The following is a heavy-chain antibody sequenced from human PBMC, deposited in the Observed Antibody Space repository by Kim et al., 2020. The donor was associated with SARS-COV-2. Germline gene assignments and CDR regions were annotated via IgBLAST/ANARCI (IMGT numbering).Heavy chain of an antibody. Sequence: ASVKVSCKASGYTFTSYYMHWVRQAPGQGLEWMGIINPSGGSTSYAQKFQGRVTMTRDTSTSTVYMELSSLRSEDTAVYYCARDGWTTVVTYYYYGMDVWGQGTTVTVSS. CDR3: ARDGWTTVVTYYYYGMDV. D-gene: IGHD4-17*01. V-gene: IGHV1-46*01. CDR2: INPSGGST. CDR1: GYTFTSYY. J-gene: IGHJ6*02.